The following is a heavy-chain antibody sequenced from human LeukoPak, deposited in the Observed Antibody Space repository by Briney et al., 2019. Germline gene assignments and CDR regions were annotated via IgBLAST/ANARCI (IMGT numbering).Heavy chain of an antibody. CDR1: GFTVSTSA. CDR2: ISGSGGGT. J-gene: IGHJ5*02. Sequence: GGSLRLSCAAAGFTVSTSAMSWVRQAPGKGLEWVSGISGSGGGTYYADSVKGRFSISRDTSKNTLYLQMNSLRAEDTAVYYCVRAQPGYNWFDPWGQGTLVSVSS. D-gene: IGHD1-14*01. V-gene: IGHV3-23*01. CDR3: VRAQPGYNWFDP.